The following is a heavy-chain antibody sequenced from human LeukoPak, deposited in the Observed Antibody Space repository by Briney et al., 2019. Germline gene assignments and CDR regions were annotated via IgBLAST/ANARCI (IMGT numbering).Heavy chain of an antibody. V-gene: IGHV3-48*01. CDR3: ARVGTGSSWYYFDY. J-gene: IGHJ4*02. CDR1: GFTFSSYS. D-gene: IGHD6-13*01. CDR2: ISSSSSTI. Sequence: GGSLRLSCAASGFTFSSYSMNWVRQAPGKGLEWVSYISSSSSTIYYADSVKGRFTISRDNAKNSLYLQMNSLRAEDTAVYYCARVGTGSSWYYFDYWGQGTLVTVSS.